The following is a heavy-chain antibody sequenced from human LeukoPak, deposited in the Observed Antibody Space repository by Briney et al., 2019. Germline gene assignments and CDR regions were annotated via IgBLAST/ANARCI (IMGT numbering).Heavy chain of an antibody. CDR2: INSDGSST. CDR1: GFSFSSYW. Sequence: GGSLRLSCAASGFSFSSYWMHWVRQAPGKGLVWVSRINSDGSSTSYADSVKGRFTISRDNAKNTLYLQINSLRAEDTAVYYCARDYDILTGWDFDYWGQGTLVTVSS. J-gene: IGHJ4*02. V-gene: IGHV3-74*01. D-gene: IGHD3-9*01. CDR3: ARDYDILTGWDFDY.